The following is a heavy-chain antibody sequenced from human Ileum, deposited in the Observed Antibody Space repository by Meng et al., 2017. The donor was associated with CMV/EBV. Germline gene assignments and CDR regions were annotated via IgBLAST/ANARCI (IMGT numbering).Heavy chain of an antibody. CDR2: IYAGGRST. V-gene: IGHV3-23*03. CDR1: GFTFSIHA. J-gene: IGHJ6*02. D-gene: IGHD3-3*01. CDR3: AKGSLEWLYYGMDV. Sequence: GGSLRLSCAGSGFTFSIHAMSWVRQAPGKGLEWVSVIYAGGRSTYFADSVKGRFIISRDDSKNTLYMEMNSLRAEDTAVYYCAKGSLEWLYYGMDVWGQGTTVTVSS.